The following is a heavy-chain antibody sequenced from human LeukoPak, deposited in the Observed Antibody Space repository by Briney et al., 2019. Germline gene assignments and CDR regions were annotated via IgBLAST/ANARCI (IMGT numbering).Heavy chain of an antibody. J-gene: IGHJ4*02. D-gene: IGHD3-22*01. CDR2: IRTKANTYAT. Sequence: PGGSLRLSCAGSGFSFSDYAMNWVRQASGKGPEWVCRIRTKANTYATAYAASVKGRFTISRDNSKNMAYLQMSSLKTDDTAVYYCTRKSNSDISEYWFEFDHWGLGTLVTVSS. V-gene: IGHV3-73*01. CDR3: TRKSNSDISEYWFEFDH. CDR1: GFSFSDYA.